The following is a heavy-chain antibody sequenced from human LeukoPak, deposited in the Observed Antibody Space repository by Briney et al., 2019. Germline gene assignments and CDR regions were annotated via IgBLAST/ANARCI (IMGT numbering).Heavy chain of an antibody. Sequence: GGSLRLSCAASGFTFSDYWMYWVRQAPGKGLVWVSRINSDDSSTSYADSVQGRFTISRDNAKNTLYLQMNGLRAEDTAVYYCATCVAVPGLPDPWGQGTLVHVSS. CDR3: ATCVAVPGLPDP. V-gene: IGHV3-74*01. CDR2: INSDDSST. J-gene: IGHJ5*02. D-gene: IGHD6-19*01. CDR1: GFTFSDYW.